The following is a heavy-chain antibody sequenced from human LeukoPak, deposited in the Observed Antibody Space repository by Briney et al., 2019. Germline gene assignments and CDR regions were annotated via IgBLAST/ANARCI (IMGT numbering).Heavy chain of an antibody. J-gene: IGHJ6*04. CDR1: GFNFNDYG. Sequence: GGSLRLSCAAAGFNFNDYGIHWVRQAPGKGLEWVAFIQYDGSERFYLDSVKGRFTVYRDNSKINMFLQMNSLRVDDTAVYYCEKSLGAKRYLDFMDVWGKGTTVTVSS. CDR3: EKSLGAKRYLDFMDV. CDR2: IQYDGSER. D-gene: IGHD3-9*01. V-gene: IGHV3-30*02.